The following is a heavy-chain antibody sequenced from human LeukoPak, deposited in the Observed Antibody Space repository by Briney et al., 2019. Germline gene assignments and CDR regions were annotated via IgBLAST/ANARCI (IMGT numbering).Heavy chain of an antibody. CDR3: ASNYYGSGSYSYNWFDP. D-gene: IGHD3-10*01. CDR2: ISSSGSTI. CDR1: GFTFSSYE. V-gene: IGHV3-48*03. Sequence: GSLRLSCGASGFTFSSYEMNWVRQAPGKGLEWVSYISSSGSTIYYAGSVKGRFTISRDKAKNSLYLQMNSLRAEDTAVYYCASNYYGSGSYSYNWFDPWGQGTLVTVSS. J-gene: IGHJ5*02.